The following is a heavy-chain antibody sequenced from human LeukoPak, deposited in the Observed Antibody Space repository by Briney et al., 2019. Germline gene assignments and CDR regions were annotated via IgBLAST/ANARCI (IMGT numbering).Heavy chain of an antibody. CDR3: ARGTVIHYYDSSGYFRGWFDP. D-gene: IGHD3-22*01. J-gene: IGHJ5*02. CDR2: ICYSGST. Sequence: QPSETLSLTCTVSGGSISSYYWSWIRQPPGKGLEWIGYICYSGSTNYNPSLKSRVTISVDTSKNQFSLKLSSVTAADTAVYYCARGTVIHYYDSSGYFRGWFDPWGQGTLVTVSS. CDR1: GGSISSYY. V-gene: IGHV4-59*01.